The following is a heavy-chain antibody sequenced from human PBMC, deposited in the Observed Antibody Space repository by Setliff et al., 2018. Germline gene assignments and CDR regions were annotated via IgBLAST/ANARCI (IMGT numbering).Heavy chain of an antibody. CDR3: AGESRYYYDNLGTLDY. CDR2: IYSSGST. D-gene: IGHD3-22*01. CDR1: GGSISSGDYY. Sequence: SETLSLTCTVSGGSISSGDYYWSWIRQPPGKGLEWIGYIYSSGSTYYNPSLRSRVSISVDTSKNQFSLKLSSVTAADTAVYYCAGESRYYYDNLGTLDYWGQGTLVTVSS. J-gene: IGHJ4*02. V-gene: IGHV4-30-4*08.